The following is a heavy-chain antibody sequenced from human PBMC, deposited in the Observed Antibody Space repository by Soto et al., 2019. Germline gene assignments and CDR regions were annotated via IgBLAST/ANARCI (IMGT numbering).Heavy chain of an antibody. V-gene: IGHV4-34*01. D-gene: IGHD1-26*01. Sequence: QVQLQQWGAGLLKPSETLSLTCAVYGGSFSGYYWSWIRQPPGKGLEWIGEINHSGSTNYNPSLKSRVTISVDTSKNQFSLKLSSVTAADTAVYYCARPLGLTLGSGSYPRGYAFDIWGQGTMVTVSS. CDR1: GGSFSGYY. CDR2: INHSGST. CDR3: ARPLGLTLGSGSYPRGYAFDI. J-gene: IGHJ3*02.